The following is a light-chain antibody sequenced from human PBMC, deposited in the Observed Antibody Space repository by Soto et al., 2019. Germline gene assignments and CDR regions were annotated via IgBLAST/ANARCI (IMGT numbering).Light chain of an antibody. V-gene: IGKV1-39*01. CDR2: DAS. CDR3: KHFRSFPIT. J-gene: IGKJ5*01. CDR1: QYIYNY. Sequence: DIQSTQSPSSPSASVGDRVTITCWASQYIYNYLSWYQQKPGKAPKLLIYDASSLQSGVPPRFSGSGSGTDFTLSIKSLQPEEFATYYCKHFRSFPITVGQGTRLEIK.